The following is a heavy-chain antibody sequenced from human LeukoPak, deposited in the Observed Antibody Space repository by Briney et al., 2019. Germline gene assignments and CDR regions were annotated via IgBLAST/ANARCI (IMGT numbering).Heavy chain of an antibody. J-gene: IGHJ5*02. Sequence: SETLSLTCTVSDGSISTYYWSWIRQPAGKGLEWIGRIFSSGSTNYNPSLKSRVTMSVDTAKNQFSLKLSCVTAADTAVYYCARHKGYCSSTSCLASWFDPWGQGTLVTVSS. V-gene: IGHV4-4*07. CDR3: ARHKGYCSSTSCLASWFDP. D-gene: IGHD2-2*01. CDR2: IFSSGST. CDR1: DGSISTYY.